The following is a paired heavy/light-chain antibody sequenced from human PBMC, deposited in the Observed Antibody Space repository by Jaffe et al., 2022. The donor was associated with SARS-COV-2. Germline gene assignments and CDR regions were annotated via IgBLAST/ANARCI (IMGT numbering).Heavy chain of an antibody. J-gene: IGHJ4*02. Sequence: QITLKESGPTLVKPTQTLTLTCSSSGFSLGTSGVGVGWIRQPPGKALEWLAIIYWDNDKRYSPSLGSRLTITQDTSKNQVVFILTNMDPVDTATYYCVHVTNKWNIFDYWGQGALVTVSS. D-gene: IGHD1-20*01. CDR2: IYWDNDK. V-gene: IGHV2-5*02. CDR3: VHVTNKWNIFDY. CDR1: GFSLGTSGVG.
Light chain of an antibody. CDR2: AAS. CDR1: QSISNY. V-gene: IGKV1-39*01. CDR3: QQSYNTPFT. Sequence: DIQMTQSPSSLSASVGDRVTITCRASQSISNYLNWFQQKPGKPPKLLFYAASSLRSGVPSRFSGSGSGTQFTLTINSLQPEDFAIYYCQQSYNTPFTFGPGTKVDIK. J-gene: IGKJ3*01.